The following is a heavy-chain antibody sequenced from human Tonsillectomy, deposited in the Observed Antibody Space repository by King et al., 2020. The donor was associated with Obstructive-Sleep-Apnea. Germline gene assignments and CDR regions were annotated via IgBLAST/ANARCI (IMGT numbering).Heavy chain of an antibody. CDR3: ARDHFGDYSSLDY. D-gene: IGHD4-17*01. Sequence: VQLVESGGGFVQPGGSLRLSCAASGFSFSSYSMNWVRQAPGKGLEWLSYISSSSSYIYYADSVNGRFTISRDNAKNSLFLQMNSLRAEDTAVYYCARDHFGDYSSLDYWGQGTLVTVSS. J-gene: IGHJ4*02. CDR2: ISSSSSYI. V-gene: IGHV3-48*04. CDR1: GFSFSSYS.